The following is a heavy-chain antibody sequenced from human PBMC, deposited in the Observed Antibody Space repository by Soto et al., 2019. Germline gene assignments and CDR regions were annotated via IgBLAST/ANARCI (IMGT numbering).Heavy chain of an antibody. D-gene: IGHD1-26*01. CDR2: INSDGSST. J-gene: IGHJ6*02. CDR1: GFAFSSYW. CDR3: ARDHGRAFPQDGMDV. Sequence: GGSLRLSCAASGFAFSSYWMHWVRQAPGKGLVWVSRINSDGSSTSYADSVKGRFTISRDNAKNTLYLQMNSLRAEDTAVYYCARDHGRAFPQDGMDVWGQGTTVTVSS. V-gene: IGHV3-74*01.